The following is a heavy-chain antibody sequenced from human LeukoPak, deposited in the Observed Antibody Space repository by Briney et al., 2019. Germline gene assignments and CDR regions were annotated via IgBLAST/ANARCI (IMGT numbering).Heavy chain of an antibody. CDR2: ISYDGSNK. D-gene: IGHD3-9*01. CDR1: GFTFSSYG. J-gene: IGHJ4*02. CDR3: TKGGVVLTILDY. V-gene: IGHV3-30*18. Sequence: GRSLRLSCAASGFTFSSYGMHWVRQAPGKGLEWVAVISYDGSNKYYAGSVKGRFTISRDNSKNTLYLQVNSLRAEDTAVYYCTKGGVVLTILDYWGQGTLVTVSS.